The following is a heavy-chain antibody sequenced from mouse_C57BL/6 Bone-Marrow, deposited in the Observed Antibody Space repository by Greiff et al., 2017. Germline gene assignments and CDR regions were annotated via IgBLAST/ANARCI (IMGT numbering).Heavy chain of an antibody. J-gene: IGHJ3*01. Sequence: VKLMESGAELVKPGASVKISCKASGYAFSSYWMNWVKQRPGKGLEWIGQIYPGDGDTNYNGKFKGKATLTADKSSSTAYMQLSSLTSEDTAVYYCAFLRSFAYWGQGTLVTVSA. D-gene: IGHD1-1*01. CDR2: IYPGDGDT. CDR1: GYAFSSYW. CDR3: AFLRSFAY. V-gene: IGHV1-80*01.